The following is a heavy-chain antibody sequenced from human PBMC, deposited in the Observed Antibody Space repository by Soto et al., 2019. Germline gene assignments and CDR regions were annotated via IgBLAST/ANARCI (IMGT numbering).Heavy chain of an antibody. V-gene: IGHV1-69*06. CDR3: ARLADAYDFWSGYPP. Sequence: ASVKVSCKASGGTFSSYAISWVRQAPGQGLEWMGGIIPIFGTANYAQKFQGRVTITADKSTSTAYMELSSLRSEDTAVYYCARLADAYDFWSGYPPWGQGTLVTVSS. CDR1: GGTFSSYA. D-gene: IGHD3-3*01. J-gene: IGHJ5*02. CDR2: IIPIFGTA.